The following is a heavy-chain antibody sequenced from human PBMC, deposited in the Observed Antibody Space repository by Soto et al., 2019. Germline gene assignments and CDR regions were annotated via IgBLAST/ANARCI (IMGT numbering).Heavy chain of an antibody. Sequence: QVQLVQSGAEGKRPGASVKVSCKTSGYSFNNNYIHWVRQAPGQGLEWMGWISGYNGNTHYEEKVQDRIKMTTDTSTSTTYLELRSLRSDDTAVYFCARDPGFGFGYSYAFAMDVWGQGTTVTVSS. CDR3: ARDPGFGFGYSYAFAMDV. CDR1: GYSFNNNY. D-gene: IGHD5-18*01. V-gene: IGHV1-18*04. J-gene: IGHJ6*02. CDR2: ISGYNGNT.